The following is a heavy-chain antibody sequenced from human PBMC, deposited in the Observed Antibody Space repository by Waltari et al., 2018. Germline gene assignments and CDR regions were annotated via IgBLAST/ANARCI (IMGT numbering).Heavy chain of an antibody. V-gene: IGHV3-7*03. CDR3: ARGGDGYNGGFQP. Sequence: EVHLVESGGGLVQPGGSLRLSCVASGFPFSNYWMDWVRQAPGKGLEWVANIKQDESEKYFVDSVEGRFTISRDNAKNSVYLQMNSLRAEDTAVYYCARGGDGYNGGFQPWGQGTLVTVSS. D-gene: IGHD5-12*01. CDR2: IKQDESEK. J-gene: IGHJ1*01. CDR1: GFPFSNYW.